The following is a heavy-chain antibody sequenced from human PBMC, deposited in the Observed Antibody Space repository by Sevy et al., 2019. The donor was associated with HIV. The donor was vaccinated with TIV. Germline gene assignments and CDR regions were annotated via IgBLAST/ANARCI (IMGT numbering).Heavy chain of an antibody. Sequence: ASVKVSCKASGYTFTGYYMHWVRPAPGQGLEWMGWINPNSGGTNYAQKFQGRVTMTRDTSISTAYMELSRLRSDDTAVYYCARDVVRGYSYGPDYYYGMDVWGQGTTVTVSS. J-gene: IGHJ6*02. D-gene: IGHD5-18*01. CDR2: INPNSGGT. CDR3: ARDVVRGYSYGPDYYYGMDV. V-gene: IGHV1-2*02. CDR1: GYTFTGYY.